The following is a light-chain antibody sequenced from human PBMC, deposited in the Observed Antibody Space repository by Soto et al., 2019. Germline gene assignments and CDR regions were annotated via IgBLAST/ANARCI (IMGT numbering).Light chain of an antibody. CDR2: KVS. CDR1: QSLVFSDGNTY. V-gene: IGKV2-30*01. CDR3: MQGTRWRWT. J-gene: IGKJ1*01. Sequence: DVVLTQSPLSLPVALGQPASISCRSSQSLVFSDGNTYLNWFQQRPGQSPRSLIYKVSNRDSGVPDRFSGSGSGTDFTLKISRVEAEDVGVYYCMQGTRWRWTFGRRTKVDIK.